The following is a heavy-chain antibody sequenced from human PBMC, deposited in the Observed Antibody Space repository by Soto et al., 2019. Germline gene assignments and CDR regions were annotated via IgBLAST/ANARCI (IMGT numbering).Heavy chain of an antibody. V-gene: IGHV5-51*01. CDR3: ARVVDTAMPRLYYYYYYYMDV. D-gene: IGHD5-18*01. J-gene: IGHJ6*03. CDR1: GYSFTSYW. Sequence: GESLKISCKGSGYSFTSYWIGWVRQMPGKGLEWMGIIYPGDSDTRYSPSFQGQVTISADKSISTAYLQWSSLKASDTAMYYCARVVDTAMPRLYYYYYYYMDVWGKGTTVTVSS. CDR2: IYPGDSDT.